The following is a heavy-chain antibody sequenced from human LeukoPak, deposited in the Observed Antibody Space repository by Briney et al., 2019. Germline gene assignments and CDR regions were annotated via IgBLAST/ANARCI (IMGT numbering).Heavy chain of an antibody. Sequence: GRSLRLSCAASGFSFDDYAMHWVRQAPGKGLEWVAMISYDGSNKYFADSVKGRFTISRDNSKNTLYLQMDSLRAGDTAVYYCAKDNTYYYGSGSYYFYFDYWGQGTLVTVSS. D-gene: IGHD3-10*01. CDR2: ISYDGSNK. CDR3: AKDNTYYYGSGSYYFYFDY. J-gene: IGHJ4*02. V-gene: IGHV3-30*18. CDR1: GFSFDDYA.